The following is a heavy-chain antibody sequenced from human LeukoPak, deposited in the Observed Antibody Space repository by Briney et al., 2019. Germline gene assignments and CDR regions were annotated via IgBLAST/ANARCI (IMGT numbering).Heavy chain of an antibody. CDR3: ARNPLGYCSSTSCYEGGWFDP. V-gene: IGHV1-2*02. D-gene: IGHD2-2*01. J-gene: IGHJ5*02. CDR2: INPNSGGT. Sequence: GASVKVSCKASGYTFTGYYMHWVRQAPGQGLEWMGWINPNSGGTNYAQKFQGRVTMTRDTSISTAYMELSRLRSDDTAVYYCARNPLGYCSSTSCYEGGWFDPWGQGTLVTVSS. CDR1: GYTFTGYY.